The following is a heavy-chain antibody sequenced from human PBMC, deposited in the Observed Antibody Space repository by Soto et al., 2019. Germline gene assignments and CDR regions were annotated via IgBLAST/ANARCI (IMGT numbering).Heavy chain of an antibody. CDR3: SRNWDFNRPGCIVGLFDP. CDR2: TSHDGVT. Sequence: SETLSITCAVSSGYIDNVYWWSWVRQSPGKGLEWIGETSHDGVTNYNPSLEGRVTISIDKSKNQFYLDRNSVTAADTAMYYCSRNWDFNRPGCIVGLFDPWGPGTLVPVSS. CDR1: SGYIDNVYW. D-gene: IGHD7-27*01. J-gene: IGHJ5*02. V-gene: IGHV4-4*02.